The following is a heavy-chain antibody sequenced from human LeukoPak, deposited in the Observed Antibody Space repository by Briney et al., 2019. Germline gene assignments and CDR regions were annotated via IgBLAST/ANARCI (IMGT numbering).Heavy chain of an antibody. V-gene: IGHV1-69*01. CDR2: IIPIFGTA. CDR3: ARDVVEAGDNSRWDWFDP. Sequence: GASVKVSCKASGGTFSSYAISWVRQAPGQGLEWMGWIIPIFGTANYAQKFQGRVTITADESTSTAYMELSSLRSEDTAVYYCARDVVEAGDNSRWDWFDPWGQGTLVTVSS. D-gene: IGHD7-27*01. CDR1: GGTFSSYA. J-gene: IGHJ5*02.